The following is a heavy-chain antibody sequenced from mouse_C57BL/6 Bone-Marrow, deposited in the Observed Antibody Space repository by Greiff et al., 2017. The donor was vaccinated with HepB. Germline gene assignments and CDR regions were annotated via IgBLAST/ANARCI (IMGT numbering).Heavy chain of an antibody. D-gene: IGHD2-4*01. CDR3: ASEPYDYDGTWFTY. Sequence: EVQVVESGPGLVKPSQSLSLSCSVSGYSITSGYFWNWIRQSPGTILERMGYISYDGSTNYNPSLKNRISITLDTSKNQFFLQLNSVTTEDTATYYCASEPYDYDGTWFTYWGQGTLVTVSA. V-gene: IGHV3-6*01. CDR2: ISYDGST. CDR1: GYSITSGYF. J-gene: IGHJ3*01.